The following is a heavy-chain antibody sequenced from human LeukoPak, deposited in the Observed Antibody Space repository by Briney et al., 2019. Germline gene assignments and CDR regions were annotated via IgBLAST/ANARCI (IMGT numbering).Heavy chain of an antibody. CDR3: AGVIGHSSSTSFYDSFDI. V-gene: IGHV1-2*02. CDR1: GYTFTDYY. CDR2: ISPNSGGT. J-gene: IGHJ3*02. Sequence: ASVKVSCKASGYTFTDYYMHWVRQAPGQGLEWMGWISPNSGGTNYAQNFQGRVTMTRVTSISTAYMELSRLTSDDTASYYWAGVIGHSSSTSFYDSFDIWGQGTMVTVSS. D-gene: IGHD2-2*01.